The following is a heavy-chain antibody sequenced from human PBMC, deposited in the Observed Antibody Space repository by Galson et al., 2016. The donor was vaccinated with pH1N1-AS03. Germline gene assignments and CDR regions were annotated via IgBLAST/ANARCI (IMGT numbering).Heavy chain of an antibody. Sequence: SLRLSCATSGFTISDYYMSWIRQTPGKGLEWISYISSAGKTTYYGDSVKGRLTISRDNARNSLYLQMNSLRADDTAVYYCARDHRKYYIDSGSNAPGYWGLGTLVTVSS. CDR2: ISSAGKTT. V-gene: IGHV3-11*01. CDR1: GFTISDYY. J-gene: IGHJ1*01. D-gene: IGHD3-10*01. CDR3: ARDHRKYYIDSGSNAPGY.